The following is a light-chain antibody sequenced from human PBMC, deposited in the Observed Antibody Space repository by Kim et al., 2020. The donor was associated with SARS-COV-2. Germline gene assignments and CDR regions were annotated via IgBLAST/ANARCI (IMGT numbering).Light chain of an antibody. CDR3: QQYSSSPWT. CDR2: GAS. CDR1: QSVSSSY. J-gene: IGKJ1*01. Sequence: EIVLTQSPGTLSLSPGERATLSCRASQSVSSSYLAWYQQKPGQAPRLLIYGASSRATGIPYRFSGSGSGTEFTLTISRLEPEDFAVYYCQQYSSSPWTFGQGTKVDIK. V-gene: IGKV3-20*01.